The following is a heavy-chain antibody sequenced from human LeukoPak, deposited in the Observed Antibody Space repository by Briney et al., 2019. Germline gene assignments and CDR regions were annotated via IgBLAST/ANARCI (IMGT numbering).Heavy chain of an antibody. CDR2: IFYSGTT. V-gene: IGHV4-39*07. CDR1: GASISSAGYY. CDR3: YRN. D-gene: IGHD5-18*01. Sequence: AETLSLTCTVSGASISSAGYYWGWIRQPPGKGLEWIGNIFYSGTTHYNPSLKSRVTISVDTSKSQISLRVGSVYYCARVYEHSYRNWGQGTLVTVSS. J-gene: IGHJ4*02.